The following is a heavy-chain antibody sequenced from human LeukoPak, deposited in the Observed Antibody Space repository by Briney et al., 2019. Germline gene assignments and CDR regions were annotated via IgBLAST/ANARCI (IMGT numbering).Heavy chain of an antibody. CDR1: GYTFTGYY. CDR2: INPNSGGT. J-gene: IGHJ5*02. D-gene: IGHD1-26*01. Sequence: ASVKVSCKASGYTFTGYYLHWVRQAPGQGLEWMRWINPNSGGTSFAQKFQGRVTMTRDTSISTAYMELSRLISDDTAGYYCARESNLGWIWFDPWGQGILVTVSS. CDR3: ARESNLGWIWFDP. V-gene: IGHV1-2*02.